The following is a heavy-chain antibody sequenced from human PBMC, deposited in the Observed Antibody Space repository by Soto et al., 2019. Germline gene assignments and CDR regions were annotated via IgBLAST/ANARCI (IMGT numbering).Heavy chain of an antibody. CDR2: IRQDGNEK. CDR3: ARDRVPSRGLNYFFDS. Sequence: PGGSLRLSCVASGFTFDRYWMSWVRQAPGKEPEWVANIRQDGNEKHYVDSVKGRFTISRDNAKNSLYLQMNSLGAEDSAVYYCARDRVPSRGLNYFFDSWGPGALVTVSS. V-gene: IGHV3-7*01. D-gene: IGHD6-19*01. J-gene: IGHJ4*02. CDR1: GFTFDRYW.